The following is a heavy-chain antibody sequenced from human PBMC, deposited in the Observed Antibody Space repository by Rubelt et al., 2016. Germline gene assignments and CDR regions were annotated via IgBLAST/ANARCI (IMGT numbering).Heavy chain of an antibody. CDR2: ISHSGTT. CDR1: GFSISSGYL. J-gene: IGHJ5*02. Sequence: GLVKPSETLSLTCTVSGFSISSGYLWGWIRQPPGKGLEWIGSISHSGTTYYNPSLKSRVAISLDTSKNPFSLKLTSVTAADTSVYHCAREMMMGLQPVDWFDTWGQGTLVTVSS. D-gene: IGHD2-15*01. CDR3: AREMMMGLQPVDWFDT. V-gene: IGHV4-38-2*02.